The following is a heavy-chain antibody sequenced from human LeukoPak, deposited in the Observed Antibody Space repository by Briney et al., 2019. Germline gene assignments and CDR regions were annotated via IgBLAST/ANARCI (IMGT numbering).Heavy chain of an antibody. J-gene: IGHJ3*02. CDR2: IYPGDSDT. D-gene: IGHD1-26*01. CDR3: ATYSGWVPAEPNAFDI. Sequence: GESLKISCKGSGYSFTSYWIGWVRQMPGKGLEWMGIIYPGDSDTRYSPSFQGQVTISADKSISTAYLQWSSLKASDTAMYYCATYSGWVPAEPNAFDIWGQGTMVTVSS. CDR1: GYSFTSYW. V-gene: IGHV5-51*01.